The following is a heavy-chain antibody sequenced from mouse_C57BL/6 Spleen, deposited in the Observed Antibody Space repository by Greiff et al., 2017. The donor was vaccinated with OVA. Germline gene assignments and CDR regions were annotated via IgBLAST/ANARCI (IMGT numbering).Heavy chain of an antibody. CDR2: IYPGSGST. CDR3: ARLGDSSGYGFAY. D-gene: IGHD3-2*02. J-gene: IGHJ3*01. V-gene: IGHV1-55*01. CDR1: GYTFTSYW. Sequence: QVQLQQPGAELVNPGASVKMSCKASGYTFTSYWITWVKQRPGQGLEWIGDIYPGSGSTNYNEKFKSKATLTVDTSSSTAYMQLSSLTSEDSAVYYCARLGDSSGYGFAYWGQGTLVTVSA.